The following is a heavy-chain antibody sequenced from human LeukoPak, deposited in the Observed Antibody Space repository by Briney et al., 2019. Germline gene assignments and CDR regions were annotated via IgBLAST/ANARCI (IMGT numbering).Heavy chain of an antibody. CDR2: IYTSGST. CDR3: ARGSLRGYSSSWDFDY. V-gene: IGHV4-61*02. J-gene: IGHJ4*02. D-gene: IGHD6-13*01. CDR1: GGSISSGDYY. Sequence: SQTLSLTCTVSGGSISSGDYYWSWIRQHPGKGLEWIGRIYTSGSTNYNPSLKSRVTMSVDTSKNQFSLKLSSVTAADTAVYYCARGSLRGYSSSWDFDYWGQGTLVTVSS.